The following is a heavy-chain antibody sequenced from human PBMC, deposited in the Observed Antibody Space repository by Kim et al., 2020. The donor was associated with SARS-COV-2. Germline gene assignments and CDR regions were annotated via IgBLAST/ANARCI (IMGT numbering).Heavy chain of an antibody. D-gene: IGHD4-17*01. CDR3: AKDITSRGTTFDPYFDY. Sequence: GGSLRLSCAASGFAFDHYGMHWVRQAPGKGLEWVSGLSWDSVRIAYAESVQSRFTISRDNAKNSLYLQMNSLRPEDTGFYYCAKDITSRGTTFDPYFDYWGQGTLVTVSS. CDR1: GFAFDHYG. V-gene: IGHV3-9*01. CDR2: LSWDSVRI. J-gene: IGHJ4*02.